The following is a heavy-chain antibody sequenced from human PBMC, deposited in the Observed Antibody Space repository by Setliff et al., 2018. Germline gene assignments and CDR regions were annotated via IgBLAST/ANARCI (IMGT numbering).Heavy chain of an antibody. CDR3: VRSGKFGMRFWFDQ. CDR2: TIPMFGTT. Sequence: ASVKVSCKASGYMFTTYAMSWIRQVPGQGLEWMGGTIPMFGTTEYAQKFQGRLTIITDESTNTAFMQLSSLRSDDTAVYYCVRSGKFGMRFWFDQWGQGTLVTVSS. CDR1: GYMFTTYA. D-gene: IGHD1-26*01. J-gene: IGHJ5*02. V-gene: IGHV1-69*05.